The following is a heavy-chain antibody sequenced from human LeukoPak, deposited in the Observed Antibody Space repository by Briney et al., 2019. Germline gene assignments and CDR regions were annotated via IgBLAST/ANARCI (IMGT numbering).Heavy chain of an antibody. CDR2: ISSSGNTM. CDR3: ARRYCSSTSCTLDH. J-gene: IGHJ4*02. V-gene: IGHV3-48*03. D-gene: IGHD2-2*01. CDR1: GFTVSSYG. Sequence: GGSLRLSCAASGFTVSSYGMNWVRQAPGKGLEWVSYISSSGNTMYYADSVKGRFSISRDNAKNSLYLQMNSLRAEDTAVYYCARRYCSSTSCTLDHWGQGTLVTVSS.